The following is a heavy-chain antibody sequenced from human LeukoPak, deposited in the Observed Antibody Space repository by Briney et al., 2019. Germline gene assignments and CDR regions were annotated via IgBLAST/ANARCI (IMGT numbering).Heavy chain of an antibody. V-gene: IGHV3-33*01. CDR2: IWDDGSKK. Sequence: GGSLRLSCAASGFTFSNYGMHWVRQAPGKGLEWVAVIWDDGSKKHHADSVKGRFTISRDNSKNTLNLQMNSLRVEDTAVYYCAAYYYDRSGYDLRFYWGQGTLVTVSS. D-gene: IGHD3-22*01. J-gene: IGHJ4*02. CDR3: AAYYYDRSGYDLRFY. CDR1: GFTFSNYG.